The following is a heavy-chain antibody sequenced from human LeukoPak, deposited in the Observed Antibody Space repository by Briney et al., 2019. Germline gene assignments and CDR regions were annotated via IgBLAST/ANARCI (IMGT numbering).Heavy chain of an antibody. CDR3: AKDGDILSLHHPVDY. Sequence: PGGSLRLSCAASGFTFSSYAMSWVRQAPGKGVEGVSAISGSGGSTYYADSVKGRFTISRDNSKNTLYLQMNSLRAEDTAVYYCAKDGDILSLHHPVDYWGQGTLVTVSS. V-gene: IGHV3-23*01. D-gene: IGHD2-15*01. CDR1: GFTFSSYA. J-gene: IGHJ4*02. CDR2: ISGSGGST.